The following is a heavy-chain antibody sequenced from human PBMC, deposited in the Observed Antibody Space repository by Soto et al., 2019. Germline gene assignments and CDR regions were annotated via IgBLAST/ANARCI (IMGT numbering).Heavy chain of an antibody. V-gene: IGHV3-7*01. CDR1: GFTFSSYW. D-gene: IGHD1-7*01. CDR3: ARGITGTTHWFDP. Sequence: EVQLVESGGGLVQPGGSLRLSCAASGFTFSSYWMSWVRQAPGKGLEWVANIKQDGSEKYYVDSVKGRFTISRDNAKNSLYLQMNSLRAEDTAVYYCARGITGTTHWFDPWGQGTLVTVSS. J-gene: IGHJ5*02. CDR2: IKQDGSEK.